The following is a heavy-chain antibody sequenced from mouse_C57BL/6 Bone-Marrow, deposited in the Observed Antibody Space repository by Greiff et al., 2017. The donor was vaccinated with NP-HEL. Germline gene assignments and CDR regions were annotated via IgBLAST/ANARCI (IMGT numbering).Heavy chain of an antibody. CDR2: INPNYGTT. D-gene: IGHD1-1*01. V-gene: IGHV1-39*01. CDR3: AISYYDGRRRCFDG. CDR1: GYSFTDYN. Sequence: VQLQQSGPELVKPGASVKISCKASGYSFTDYNMNWVKQSHGKSLEWIGVINPNYGTTSYNQKFKGKATLTVDQSSSTAYMQLNSLTSEDSAVXYCAISYYDGRRRCFDGWGTGTTVTVSS. J-gene: IGHJ1*03.